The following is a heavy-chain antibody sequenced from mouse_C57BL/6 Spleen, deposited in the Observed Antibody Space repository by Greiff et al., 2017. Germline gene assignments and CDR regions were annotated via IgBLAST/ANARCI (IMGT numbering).Heavy chain of an antibody. J-gene: IGHJ1*03. Sequence: EVQLQESGPGLVKPSQSLSPTCSVTGYSITSGYYWNWIRQFPGNKLEWMGYISYAGSNNDNPSLKNRNSITRDTYKKQFFLKLNSVTTEDTATYYCARGDYVWYFDVWCTGTTVTVAS. CDR3: ARGDYVWYFDV. V-gene: IGHV3-6*01. CDR1: GYSITSGYY. D-gene: IGHD2-4*01. CDR2: ISYAGSN.